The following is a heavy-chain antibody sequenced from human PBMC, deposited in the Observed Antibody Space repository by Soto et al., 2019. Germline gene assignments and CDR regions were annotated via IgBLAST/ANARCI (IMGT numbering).Heavy chain of an antibody. CDR3: ARRGAFYDPWSGSKGGSDY. J-gene: IGHJ4*02. V-gene: IGHV5-51*01. CDR1: GYTFTSYW. CDR2: VYPGDSDT. Sequence: GESLKISCKGSGYTFTSYWIAWVRQMPGKGLEWMGIVYPGDSDTRYSPSFQGQVTISADKSTSTAYLQWSSLEASDTAMYYCARRGAFYDPWSGSKGGSDYWGQGTLVTVSS. D-gene: IGHD3-3*01.